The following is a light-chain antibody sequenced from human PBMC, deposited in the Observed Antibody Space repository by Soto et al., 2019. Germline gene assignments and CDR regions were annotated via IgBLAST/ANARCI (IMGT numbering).Light chain of an antibody. Sequence: QAVLTQPPSVSGAPGQRVTIPCTGNSSNLGAGYDVHWYQQLPGTAPKLVIYGNRNRPSGVPERFSGSKSGTSASLAISGLQAEDEGDYYCQAYDYSLTASVFGGGTKLTVL. CDR1: SSNLGAGYD. V-gene: IGLV1-40*01. J-gene: IGLJ3*02. CDR2: GNR. CDR3: QAYDYSLTASV.